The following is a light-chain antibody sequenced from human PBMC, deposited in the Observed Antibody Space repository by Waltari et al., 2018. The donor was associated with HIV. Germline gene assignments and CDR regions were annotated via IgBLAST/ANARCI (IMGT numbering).Light chain of an antibody. Sequence: FMLTQPHSVSESPGKTVTISCTRSSVSIAGNYVQWYQQRPSSSPVTVIYENNERPSGVPDRFSGSIDNSSNSASLTISGLKTDDEADYYCQSYATRALMVFGGGTKLTVL. CDR3: QSYATRALMV. V-gene: IGLV6-57*01. CDR2: ENN. CDR1: SVSIAGNY. J-gene: IGLJ2*01.